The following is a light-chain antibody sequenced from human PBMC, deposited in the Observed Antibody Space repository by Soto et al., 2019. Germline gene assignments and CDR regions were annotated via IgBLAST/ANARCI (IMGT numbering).Light chain of an antibody. V-gene: IGKV1-39*01. CDR1: QSISSY. Sequence: DIQMTQSPSSLSASVCNTVTITCRASQSISSYLNWYQQKPGKAPKLLIYAASSLQSGVPSRFSGSGSGTDFTLTISSLQPEDFATYYCQQSYSTPETFGQGTKVDIK. CDR2: AAS. CDR3: QQSYSTPET. J-gene: IGKJ1*01.